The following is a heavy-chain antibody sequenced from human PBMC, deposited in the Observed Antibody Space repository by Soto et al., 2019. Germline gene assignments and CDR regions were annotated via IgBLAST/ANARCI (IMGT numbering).Heavy chain of an antibody. V-gene: IGHV1-69*13. D-gene: IGHD5-18*01. J-gene: IGHJ6*02. CDR1: GGSFTYT. CDR3: ARLHSHGTYGMDV. Sequence: VASVKVSCKASGGSFTYTLSWVRQAPGQGLEWMGGIIPIFGTTNYAQKFQGRVTITADESTKTAYMELSTPRSEDTAVYYCARLHSHGTYGMDVWGQGTTVTVSS. CDR2: IIPIFGTT.